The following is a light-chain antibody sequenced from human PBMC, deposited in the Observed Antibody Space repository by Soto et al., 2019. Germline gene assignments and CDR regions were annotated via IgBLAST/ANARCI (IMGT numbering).Light chain of an antibody. V-gene: IGKV1-12*01. Sequence: DIQMTQSPSFVSASVGDRVTITCRASQDISTWLAWYQQKPGRAPNLLIYTASSLQSGVPSRFSGSGSGTDFTLTIRSLQPEDFATYYCQQANSFPYTFGQGTKLEIK. J-gene: IGKJ2*01. CDR2: TAS. CDR3: QQANSFPYT. CDR1: QDISTW.